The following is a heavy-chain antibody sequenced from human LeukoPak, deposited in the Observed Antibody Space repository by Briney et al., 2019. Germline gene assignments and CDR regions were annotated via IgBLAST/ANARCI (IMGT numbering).Heavy chain of an antibody. D-gene: IGHD6-19*01. CDR2: ISAYNGNT. Sequence: GASVKVSCKASGYTFTSYGISWVRQAPGQGLEWMGWISAYNGNTNYAQKLQGRVTMTTDTSTSTAYMELRSLRSDDTAVYYCATTSGSGWSPGYYYYMDVWGKGTTVTVSS. CDR1: GYTFTSYG. CDR3: ATTSGSGWSPGYYYYMDV. J-gene: IGHJ6*03. V-gene: IGHV1-18*01.